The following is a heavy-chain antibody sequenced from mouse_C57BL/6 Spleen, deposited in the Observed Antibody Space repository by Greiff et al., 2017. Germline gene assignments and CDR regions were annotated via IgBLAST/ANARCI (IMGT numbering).Heavy chain of an antibody. Sequence: DVHLVESGGGLVKPGGSLKLSCAASGFTFSDYGMHWVRQAPEKGLEWVAYISRGSSNIYYADTVKGRFTISRDNAKNTLFLQMTSLRSEDTAMYYCERKGLYYAMDYWGQGTSVTVAS. CDR1: GFTFSDYG. CDR2: ISRGSSNI. V-gene: IGHV5-17*01. D-gene: IGHD3-1*01. CDR3: ERKGLYYAMDY. J-gene: IGHJ4*01.